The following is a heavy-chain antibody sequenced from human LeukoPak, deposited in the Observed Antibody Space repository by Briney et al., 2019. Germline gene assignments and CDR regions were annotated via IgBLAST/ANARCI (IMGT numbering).Heavy chain of an antibody. J-gene: IGHJ6*02. V-gene: IGHV1-2*02. CDR2: INPNSGGT. Sequence: ASVKVSCKASGYTFTGYCMHWVRQAPGQGLEWMGWINPNSGGTNHAQKFQGRVTMTRDTSISTAYMELSRLRSDDTAVYYCARDRVSGYSGYDYNYYYGMDVWGQGTTVTVSS. CDR3: ARDRVSGYSGYDYNYYYGMDV. CDR1: GYTFTGYC. D-gene: IGHD5-12*01.